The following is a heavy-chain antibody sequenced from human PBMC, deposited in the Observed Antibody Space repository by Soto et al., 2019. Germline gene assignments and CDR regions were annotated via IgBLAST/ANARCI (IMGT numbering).Heavy chain of an antibody. V-gene: IGHV3-23*01. D-gene: IGHD6-13*01. J-gene: IGHJ4*02. CDR3: GKEVGAWIIAAGGGGGADY. CDR2: ISGSGGST. Sequence: GGSLRLSCAASGFTFSSYAMSWVRQAPGKGLEWVSAISGSGGSTYYADSVKGRFTISRDNSKNTLYLQMNSLRAEDTAVYYCGKEVGAWIIAAGGGGGADYWGQGTLVTVSS. CDR1: GFTFSSYA.